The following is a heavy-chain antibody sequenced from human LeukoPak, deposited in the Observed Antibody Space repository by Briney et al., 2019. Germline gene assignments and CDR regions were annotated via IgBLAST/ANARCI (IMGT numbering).Heavy chain of an antibody. CDR1: GGSISSYY. CDR3: AGIAVAGLDY. D-gene: IGHD6-19*01. Sequence: KPSETLSLTCTVSGGSISSYYWSWIRQPPGKGLEWIGYIYYSGSTNYNPSLKSRVTISVDTSKNQFSLKLSSVTAADTAVYYCAGIAVAGLDYWGQGTLVTVSS. J-gene: IGHJ4*02. V-gene: IGHV4-59*01. CDR2: IYYSGST.